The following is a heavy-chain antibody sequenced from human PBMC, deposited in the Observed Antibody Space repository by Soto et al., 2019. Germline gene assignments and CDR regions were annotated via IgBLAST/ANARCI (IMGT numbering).Heavy chain of an antibody. CDR3: ARVPSAYIEPLVVTATKFDP. J-gene: IGHJ5*02. Sequence: SETLSLTCTVSGGSISSYYWSWIRQPPGKGLEWIGESCLRGSANNNPSLKCRVDISVDTSKNQLSLEVPSVTAAETAVSYCARVPSAYIEPLVVTATKFDPWGQGTLVTVSS. D-gene: IGHD2-21*02. V-gene: IGHV4-59*12. CDR2: SCLRGSA. CDR1: GGSISSYY.